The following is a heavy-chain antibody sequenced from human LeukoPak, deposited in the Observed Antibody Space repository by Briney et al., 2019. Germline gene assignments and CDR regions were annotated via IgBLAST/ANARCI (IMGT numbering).Heavy chain of an antibody. J-gene: IGHJ4*02. CDR1: GFTFSSYG. CDR2: IRYDGSNT. V-gene: IGHV3-30*02. CDR3: AKERPGQYSDLDY. Sequence: PGGSLRLSCAASGFTFSSYGMHWVRQAPGKGLEWVTFIRYDGSNTYYADSVKGRFTNSRDNSKNTLYLQMNSLRAEDTAVYYCAKERPGQYSDLDYWGQGTLVTVSS. D-gene: IGHD3-9*01.